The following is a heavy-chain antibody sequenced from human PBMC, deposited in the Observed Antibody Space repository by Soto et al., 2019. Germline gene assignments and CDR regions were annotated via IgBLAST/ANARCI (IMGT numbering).Heavy chain of an antibody. V-gene: IGHV3-13*01. CDR3: ARIVGATDYGMDV. Sequence: PGGSLRLSCAASGFTFSSYDMHWVRQATGKGLEWVSAIGTAGDTYYPGSVKGRFTISRENAKNSLYLQMNSLRAEDTAVYYCARIVGATDYGMDVWGQGTTVTVSS. D-gene: IGHD1-26*01. CDR1: GFTFSSYD. CDR2: IGTAGDT. J-gene: IGHJ6*02.